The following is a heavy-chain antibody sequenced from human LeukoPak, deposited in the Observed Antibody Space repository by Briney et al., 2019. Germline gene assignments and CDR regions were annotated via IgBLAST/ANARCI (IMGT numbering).Heavy chain of an antibody. CDR3: ARYLEMATIRDFTYYFDY. Sequence: SETLSLTCTVSGGSISSYYWSWIRQPPGKGLEWIGYIHYSGSTNYNPSLKSRVTISVDTSKNQFSLKLSSVTAADTAVYYCARYLEMATIRDFTYYFDYWGQGTLVTVSS. CDR1: GGSISSYY. J-gene: IGHJ4*02. D-gene: IGHD5-24*01. V-gene: IGHV4-59*13. CDR2: IHYSGST.